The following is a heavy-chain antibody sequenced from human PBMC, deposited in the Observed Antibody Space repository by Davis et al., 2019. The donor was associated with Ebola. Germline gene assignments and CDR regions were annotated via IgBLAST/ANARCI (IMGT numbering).Heavy chain of an antibody. Sequence: MPSETLSLTCAVYGGSFSGYYWSWIRQPPGKGLEWIGEINHSGSTNYNPSLKSRVTISVDTSKNQFSLKLSSVTAADTAVYYCAMSIAARHYYGMDVWGQGTTVTVSS. CDR3: AMSIAARHYYGMDV. CDR1: GGSFSGYY. V-gene: IGHV4-34*01. J-gene: IGHJ6*02. CDR2: INHSGST. D-gene: IGHD6-6*01.